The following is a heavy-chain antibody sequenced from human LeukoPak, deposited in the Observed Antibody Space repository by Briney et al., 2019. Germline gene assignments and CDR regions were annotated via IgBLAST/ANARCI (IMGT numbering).Heavy chain of an antibody. Sequence: GGSLRLSCAASGFTFNNFAMSWVRQAPGKGLEWVSGISGSGGNTHYADSVKGRSTISRDNSKNTLYLQMNSLRAEDTAVYYCAKGLRGSSYDYWGQGTLVTVSS. CDR2: ISGSGGNT. CDR3: AKGLRGSSYDY. D-gene: IGHD6-13*01. V-gene: IGHV3-23*01. CDR1: GFTFNNFA. J-gene: IGHJ4*02.